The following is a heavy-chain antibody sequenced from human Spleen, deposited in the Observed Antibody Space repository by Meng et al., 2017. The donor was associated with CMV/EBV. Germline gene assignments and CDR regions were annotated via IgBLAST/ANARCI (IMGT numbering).Heavy chain of an antibody. CDR3: ARVRGSRGPSPGVPHWFDP. CDR1: GGSISSYY. D-gene: IGHD3-16*01. Sequence: QKWVSSLVKPSRTLPHTCTVTGGSISSYYWSWIRQTAGKGLEGIVRIYPSGSTNYNPSLKSRVTMSVDTSKNQFSLKLSSVTAADTAVYYCARVRGSRGPSPGVPHWFDPWGQGTLVTVSS. V-gene: IGHV4-4*07. J-gene: IGHJ5*02. CDR2: IYPSGST.